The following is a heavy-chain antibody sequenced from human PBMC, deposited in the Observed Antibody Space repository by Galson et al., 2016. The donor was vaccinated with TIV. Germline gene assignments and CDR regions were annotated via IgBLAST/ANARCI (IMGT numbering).Heavy chain of an antibody. Sequence: SLRLSCAASGFTFRSSAMYWVRQAPGKGLQCVAIISYDGNYKYYADSVKGRFTISRDNSKNTVFLQMNSLRLEDTAVYYCTRDGRGNWKYVDYFDYWGPGTVVTVSS. CDR1: GFTFRSSA. D-gene: IGHD1-7*01. CDR3: TRDGRGNWKYVDYFDY. J-gene: IGHJ4*02. CDR2: ISYDGNYK. V-gene: IGHV3-30*04.